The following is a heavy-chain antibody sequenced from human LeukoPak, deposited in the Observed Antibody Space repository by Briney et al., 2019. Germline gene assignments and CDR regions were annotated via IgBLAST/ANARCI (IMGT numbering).Heavy chain of an antibody. CDR3: ARWRGAQSEFDY. Sequence: GGSLRLSCAGSGFIFISYSMGWVRQAPGKGLEFVAHLKESGIEKEYVDSVEGRFTISRDNGKNSLYLQMNSLRAEDTALYFCARWRGAQSEFDYWGQGTHVIVSS. V-gene: IGHV3-7*01. D-gene: IGHD3-3*01. J-gene: IGHJ4*02. CDR1: GFIFISYS. CDR2: LKESGIEK.